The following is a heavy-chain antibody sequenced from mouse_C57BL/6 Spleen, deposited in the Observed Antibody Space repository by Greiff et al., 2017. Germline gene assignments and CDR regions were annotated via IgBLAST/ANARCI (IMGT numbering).Heavy chain of an antibody. CDR2: ISSGSSTN. Sequence: EVKLMESGGGLVKPGGSLKLSCAASGFTFSDYGMHLVRQAPEEGLEWVAYISSGSSTNYYADTVKGRFTISRYNAKNTLFLQMTSLRSEDTDMYYCARALEYAMDYWGQGTSVTVSS. V-gene: IGHV5-17*01. CDR1: GFTFSDYG. J-gene: IGHJ4*01. CDR3: ARALEYAMDY.